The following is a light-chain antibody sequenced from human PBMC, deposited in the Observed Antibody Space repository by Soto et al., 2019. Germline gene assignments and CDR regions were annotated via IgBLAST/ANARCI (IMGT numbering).Light chain of an antibody. Sequence: IVLTQSPVAVSLSQRERATLSCRASESIGRSLAWYQQRPGQAPRLLIYDASNRATGIPARFSGSGSGTDFTLTISRLEPEDFAVYYCLQRSDWRTFGRGTKVDI. CDR1: ESIGRS. J-gene: IGKJ4*02. CDR2: DAS. CDR3: LQRSDWRT. V-gene: IGKV3-11*01.